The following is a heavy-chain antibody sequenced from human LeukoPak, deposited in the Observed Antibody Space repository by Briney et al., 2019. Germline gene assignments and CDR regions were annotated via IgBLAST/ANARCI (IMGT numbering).Heavy chain of an antibody. V-gene: IGHV3-74*01. CDR3: ARYTTGHGFDF. CDR2: INSDGSST. CDR1: GFTFSSYW. D-gene: IGHD6-19*01. J-gene: IGHJ4*02. Sequence: GGSLRLSCAASGFTFSSYWMHWVRQAPGKGLVWVSRINSDGSSTSYADSVKGRFTISRDNAKNTLYLQMNSLRAEDTAVYYCARYTTGHGFDFWGQGTLVTVSS.